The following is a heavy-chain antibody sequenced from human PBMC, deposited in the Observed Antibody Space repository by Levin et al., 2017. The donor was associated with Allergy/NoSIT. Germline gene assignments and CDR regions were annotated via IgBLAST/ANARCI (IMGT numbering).Heavy chain of an antibody. J-gene: IGHJ4*02. V-gene: IGHV3-23*01. CDR1: GFTFSSYA. D-gene: IGHD2-15*01. CDR3: AKDPAVVAADDY. Sequence: RGESLKISCAASGFTFSSYAMSWVRQAPGKGLEWVSAISGSGGSTYYADSVKGRFTISRDNSKNTLYLQMNSLRAEDTAVYYCAKDPAVVAADDYWGQGTLVTVSS. CDR2: ISGSGGST.